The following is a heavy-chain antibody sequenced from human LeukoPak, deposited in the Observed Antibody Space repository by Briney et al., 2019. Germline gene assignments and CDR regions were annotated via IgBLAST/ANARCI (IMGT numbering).Heavy chain of an antibody. D-gene: IGHD6-13*01. CDR3: ATPAAGPRAEYSLY. CDR2: ISSSSSTI. Sequence: GGSLRLSCAASGFTFSSYSMNWVRQAPGKGLEWVSYISSSSSTIYYADSVKGRFTISRDNAKNSLYLQMNSLRAEDTAVYYCATPAAGPRAEYSLYWGQGTLVTVSS. J-gene: IGHJ1*01. CDR1: GFTFSSYS. V-gene: IGHV3-48*04.